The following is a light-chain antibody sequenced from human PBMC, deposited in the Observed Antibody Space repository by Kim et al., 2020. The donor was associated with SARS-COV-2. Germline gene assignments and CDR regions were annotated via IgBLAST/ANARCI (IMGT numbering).Light chain of an antibody. J-gene: IGKJ2*01. Sequence: ACVRDRVIITCQASQRNRSWLAWYQQKPGKDPNLLRYDASSLESGVPSRFSGRGSGTEFTHTISSLQPDDFASYYCQQYDTDPNTFGQGTNLEIK. CDR1: QRNRSW. V-gene: IGKV1-5*01. CDR2: DAS. CDR3: QQYDTDPNT.